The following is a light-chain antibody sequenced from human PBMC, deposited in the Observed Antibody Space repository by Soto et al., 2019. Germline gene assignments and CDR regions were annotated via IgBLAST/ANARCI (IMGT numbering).Light chain of an antibody. V-gene: IGKV1-39*01. CDR1: QTISSW. CDR3: QQSYSTPWT. Sequence: DIQMTQSPSTLSGSVGDRVTITCRASQTISSWLAWYQQKPGKAPKLLIYGASTLQSGVPSRFSGSGSGTDFTLTISSLQPEDFATYYCQQSYSTPWTFGQGTKVDIK. CDR2: GAS. J-gene: IGKJ1*01.